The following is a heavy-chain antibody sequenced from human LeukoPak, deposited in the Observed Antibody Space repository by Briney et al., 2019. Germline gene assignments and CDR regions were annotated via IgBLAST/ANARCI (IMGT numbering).Heavy chain of an antibody. CDR1: GYIFTGYY. J-gene: IGHJ4*02. V-gene: IGHV1-2*02. CDR3: ARDLWFGELSFDY. CDR2: INPNSGDT. D-gene: IGHD3-10*01. Sequence: ASVKVSCKASGYIFTGYYMHWVRQAPGQGLEWMGWINPNSGDTNYAQRFQGRVTMTRDTSINTACMELSRLRSDDTAVYYCARDLWFGELSFDYWGQGTLVTVSS.